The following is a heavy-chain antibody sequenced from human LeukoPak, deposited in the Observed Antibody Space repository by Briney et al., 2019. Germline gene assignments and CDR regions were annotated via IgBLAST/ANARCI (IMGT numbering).Heavy chain of an antibody. Sequence: GASVKVSCKASGYTFTSYAMNWVRQAPGQGLEWMGWINTNTGNPTYAQGFTGRFVFSLDTSVSTAYLQISSLKAEDTAVYYCARYYYDSSGYYYDLYYFDYWGQGTLVTVSS. D-gene: IGHD3-22*01. V-gene: IGHV7-4-1*02. CDR1: GYTFTSYA. J-gene: IGHJ4*02. CDR2: INTNTGNP. CDR3: ARYYYDSSGYYYDLYYFDY.